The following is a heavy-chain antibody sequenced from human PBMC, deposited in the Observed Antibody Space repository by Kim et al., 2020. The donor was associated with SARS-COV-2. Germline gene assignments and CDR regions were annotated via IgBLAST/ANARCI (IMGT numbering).Heavy chain of an antibody. CDR1: GYIFTSYSYW. CDR3: ARHGPGTTDAFDI. J-gene: IGHJ3*02. CDR2: VYPGDSDT. D-gene: IGHD1-7*01. Sequence: GESLKISCKASGYIFTSYSYWIAWVRQMPGKGLQWMGSVYPGDSDTRYSPSFQGQVTISADKSITTAYLQWSSLKASDTAMYYCARHGPGTTDAFDIWGQGTMVTVSS. V-gene: IGHV5-51*01.